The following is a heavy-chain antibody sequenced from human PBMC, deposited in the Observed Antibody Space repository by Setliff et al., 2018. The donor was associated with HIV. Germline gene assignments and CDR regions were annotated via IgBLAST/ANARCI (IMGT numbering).Heavy chain of an antibody. V-gene: IGHV3-30*02. J-gene: IGHJ2*01. D-gene: IGHD2-21*01. CDR2: IRSDETNK. Sequence: GGSLRLSCEASGFIFSTYGMHWVRQAPGKGLEWVAFIRSDETNKYYSDSVKGRFTISRDTSKNTLFLQINSLRAEDTALYYCAKALGTTYGGNRHFDLWGRGTLVTVSS. CDR3: AKALGTTYGGNRHFDL. CDR1: GFIFSTYG.